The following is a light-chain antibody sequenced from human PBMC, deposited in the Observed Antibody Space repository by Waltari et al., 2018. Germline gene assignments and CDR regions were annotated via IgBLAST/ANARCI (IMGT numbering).Light chain of an antibody. CDR3: QQYGSSILYT. J-gene: IGKJ2*01. V-gene: IGKV3-20*01. CDR2: GAS. CDR1: QRLTKNY. Sequence: VLTPSPGTLSLSPGERATVSCRASQRLTKNYLAWYQQKPGQAPRLLIYGASSRAAGIPDRFSGSGSGTDFTLTISRLEPEDSAMYYCQQYGSSILYTFGQGTKLEIK.